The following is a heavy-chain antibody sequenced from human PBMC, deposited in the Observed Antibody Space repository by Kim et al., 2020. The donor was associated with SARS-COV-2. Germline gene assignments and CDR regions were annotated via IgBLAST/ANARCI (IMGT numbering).Heavy chain of an antibody. Sequence: GGSLRLSCAASGFTFTTYWMFWVRQAPGKGLEWAATIKQDGSETHYVDSVRGRFTISRDNTKNSVYLQMDSLRDEDTAVYYCAGGGGWVLDSWGQGTLVAVST. V-gene: IGHV3-7*05. J-gene: IGHJ4*02. CDR3: AGGGGWVLDS. CDR1: GFTFTTYW. D-gene: IGHD6-19*01. CDR2: IKQDGSET.